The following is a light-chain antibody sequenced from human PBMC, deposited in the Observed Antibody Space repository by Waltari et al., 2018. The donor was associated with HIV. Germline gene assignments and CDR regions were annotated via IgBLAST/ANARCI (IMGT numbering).Light chain of an antibody. Sequence: SYVLTQPPSVSVAPGETARITRAGYHIGGKSVHWYQQKPGQAPVLLIFDGSDRPPGIPGRFSGANSGNTATLTISRVEAGDEADYYCQVWDRSSDHWVFGGGTKLPVL. J-gene: IGLJ3*02. CDR2: DGS. CDR3: QVWDRSSDHWV. CDR1: HIGGKS. V-gene: IGLV3-21*04.